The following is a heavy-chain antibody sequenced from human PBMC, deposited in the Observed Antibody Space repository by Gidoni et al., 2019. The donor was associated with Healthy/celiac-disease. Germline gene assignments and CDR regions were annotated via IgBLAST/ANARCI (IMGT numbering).Heavy chain of an antibody. CDR1: GGSFSGSY. V-gene: IGHV4-34*01. CDR2: INHSGST. Sequence: QVQLQQWGAGLLKPSETLSPTCAVYGGSFSGSYWSWIRQPPGKGLEWIGEINHSGSTNYNPSLKSRVTISVDTSKNQFSLKLSSVTAADTAVYYCARGRRGVIINDYWGQGTLVTVSS. D-gene: IGHD3-10*01. CDR3: ARGRRGVIINDY. J-gene: IGHJ4*02.